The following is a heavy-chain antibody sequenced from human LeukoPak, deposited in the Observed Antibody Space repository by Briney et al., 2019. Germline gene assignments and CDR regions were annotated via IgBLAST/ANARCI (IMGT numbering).Heavy chain of an antibody. J-gene: IGHJ4*02. Sequence: PSETLSLTCIVSGGSISSGSYYWGWIRQPPGKGLEWIGSFHYSGSTYYNPSLESRITISVDTSKNHFSLKLRFVTATDTAVYYCARPDYCSSTSCYFGYWGQGTLVTVSS. D-gene: IGHD2-2*01. CDR3: ARPDYCSSTSCYFGY. CDR2: FHYSGST. V-gene: IGHV4-39*02. CDR1: GGSISSGSYY.